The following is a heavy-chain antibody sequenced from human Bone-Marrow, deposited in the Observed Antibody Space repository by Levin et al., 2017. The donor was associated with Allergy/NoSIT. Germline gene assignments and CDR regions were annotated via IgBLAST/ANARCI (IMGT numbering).Heavy chain of an antibody. Sequence: WASVKVSCKASGYTFTNYDINWVRQAPGQGLEWMAWMNPKNGKTGYAHEFGGRVTMTTSTSIRTAYMELSRLRSEDSAVYYFARGDSYELLTCFWTSHAFDIWGQGKMVSVSS. CDR3: ARGDSYELLTCFWTSHAFDI. V-gene: IGHV1-8*01. J-gene: IGHJ3*02. D-gene: IGHD3-9*01. CDR2: MNPKNGKT. CDR1: GYTFTNYD.